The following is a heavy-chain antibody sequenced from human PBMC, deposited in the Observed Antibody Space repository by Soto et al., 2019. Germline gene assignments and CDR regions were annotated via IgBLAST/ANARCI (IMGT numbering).Heavy chain of an antibody. Sequence: SQTLSLTCTVSAGSLSSYYWSWIRQPPGKGLEWSGYTYYSGSTNYNPSLKSRVTISVDPSKNQFSLMPSSVTAADTAVYYCAGQVGYYGGNSHFDYWGQGTLVTVSS. CDR1: AGSLSSYY. CDR2: TYYSGST. J-gene: IGHJ4*02. D-gene: IGHD4-17*01. CDR3: AGQVGYYGGNSHFDY. V-gene: IGHV4-59*01.